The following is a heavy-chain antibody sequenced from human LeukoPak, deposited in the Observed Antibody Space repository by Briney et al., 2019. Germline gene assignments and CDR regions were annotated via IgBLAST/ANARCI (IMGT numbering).Heavy chain of an antibody. V-gene: IGHV4-34*01. D-gene: IGHD3-16*01. CDR3: ARVIGLGGFDP. Sequence: SETLSLTCAVYGGSFSGYYWSWIRQPPGKGLEWIGEINHSGSTNYNPPLKSRVTISVDTSKNQFSLKLSSVTAADTAVYYCARVIGLGGFDPWGQGTLVTVSS. CDR2: INHSGST. CDR1: GGSFSGYY. J-gene: IGHJ5*02.